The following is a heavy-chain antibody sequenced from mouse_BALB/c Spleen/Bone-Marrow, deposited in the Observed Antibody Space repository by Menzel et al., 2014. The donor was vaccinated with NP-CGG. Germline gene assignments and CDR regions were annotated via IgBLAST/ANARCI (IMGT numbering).Heavy chain of an antibody. V-gene: IGHV1-80*01. CDR1: GYAFSNYW. D-gene: IGHD1-1*01. J-gene: IGHJ4*01. CDR2: IYPGDGDT. CDR3: ERRDGSTYYYAMDY. Sequence: VNLVESGAELVRPGSSVKISCKASGYAFSNYWMNWVKQRPGQGLEWIGQIYPGDGDTNYNGKFKGKATLTADKSSSTAYMQLSSLTSEDSAVYFCERRDGSTYYYAMDYWGQGTSVTVSS.